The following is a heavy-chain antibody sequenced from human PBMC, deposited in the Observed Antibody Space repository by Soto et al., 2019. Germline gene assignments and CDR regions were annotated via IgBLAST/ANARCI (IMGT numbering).Heavy chain of an antibody. CDR2: MNPKTGNT. J-gene: IGHJ3*02. CDR1: GYTFSNYD. V-gene: IGHV1-8*02. D-gene: IGHD2-15*01. CDR3: ARGQQLLLNSDAFDI. Sequence: QVQLVQSGAEVKKPGASVKVSCKASGYTFSNYDINWVRQAPGQGPEWMGWMNPKTGNTGYAQNLQGRVTMTRNSAISTAYMELSSLTSDDTAVYYCARGQQLLLNSDAFDIWGQGTMVTVSS.